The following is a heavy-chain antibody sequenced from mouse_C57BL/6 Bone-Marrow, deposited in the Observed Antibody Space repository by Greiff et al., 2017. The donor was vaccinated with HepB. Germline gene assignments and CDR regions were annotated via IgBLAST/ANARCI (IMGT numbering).Heavy chain of an antibody. Sequence: EVNVVESGGGLVQPKGSLKLSCAASGFSFNTYAMNWVRQAPGKGLEWVARIRSKSNNYATYYADSVKDRFTISRDDSESMLYLQMNNLKTEDTAMYYCVSYYGPYAMDYWGQGTSVTVSS. D-gene: IGHD1-1*01. CDR3: VSYYGPYAMDY. V-gene: IGHV10-1*01. J-gene: IGHJ4*01. CDR2: IRSKSNNYAT. CDR1: GFSFNTYA.